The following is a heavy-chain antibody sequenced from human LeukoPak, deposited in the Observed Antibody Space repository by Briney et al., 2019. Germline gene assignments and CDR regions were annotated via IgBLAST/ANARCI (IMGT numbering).Heavy chain of an antibody. V-gene: IGHV4-39*07. J-gene: IGHJ5*02. CDR3: ARGYSSSWYWFDP. D-gene: IGHD6-13*01. CDR1: GGSISSNTYY. Sequence: SETLSLTCTVSGGSISSNTYYWGWIRQPPGKGLEWIGEINHSGSTNYNPSLKSRVTISVDTSKNQFSLKLSSVTAADTAVYYCARGYSSSWYWFDPWGQGTLVTVSS. CDR2: INHSGST.